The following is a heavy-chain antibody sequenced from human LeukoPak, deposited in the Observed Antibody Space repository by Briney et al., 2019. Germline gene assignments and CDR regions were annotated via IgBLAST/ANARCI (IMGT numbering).Heavy chain of an antibody. CDR3: ARGNDYGDYVDNYYYYGMDV. CDR2: IIPIFGTA. Sequence: ASVKVSCTASGGTFSSYAISWVRQAPGQGLEWMGGIIPIFGTANYAQKSQGRVTITADKSTSTAYMELSSLRSEDTAVYYCARGNDYGDYVDNYYYYGMDVWGKGTTVTVSS. CDR1: GGTFSSYA. D-gene: IGHD4-17*01. J-gene: IGHJ6*04. V-gene: IGHV1-69*06.